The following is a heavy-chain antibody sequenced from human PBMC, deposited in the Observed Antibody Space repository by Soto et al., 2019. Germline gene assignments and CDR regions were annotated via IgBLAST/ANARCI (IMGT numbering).Heavy chain of an antibody. CDR3: ARECLPYTLTPGGYYYYYGMDV. CDR1: GFTFSSYA. J-gene: IGHJ6*02. Sequence: GVSLRLSCAASGFTFSSYAMHWVRQAPGKGLEWVAVISYDGSNKYYADSVKGRFTISRDNSKNTLYLQMNSLRAEDTAVYYCARECLPYTLTPGGYYYYYGMDVWGQGTTVTVSS. V-gene: IGHV3-30-3*01. CDR2: ISYDGSNK.